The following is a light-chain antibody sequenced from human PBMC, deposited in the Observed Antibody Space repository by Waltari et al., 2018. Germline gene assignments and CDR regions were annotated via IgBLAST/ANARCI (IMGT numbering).Light chain of an antibody. CDR3: HQSHTVPHT. CDR2: AAS. Sequence: DIQMTQSPSSLSASVGDSVTIPCWASQTISTYLNWYQQTAGKAPKLLIYAASALQSGVPSRFRGSGSGTDFTLTITSLQPEDFATYYCHQSHTVPHTFGQGTKLEIK. J-gene: IGKJ2*01. V-gene: IGKV1-39*01. CDR1: QTISTY.